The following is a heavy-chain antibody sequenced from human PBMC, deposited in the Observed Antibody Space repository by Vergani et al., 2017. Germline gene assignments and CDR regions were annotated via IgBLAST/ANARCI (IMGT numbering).Heavy chain of an antibody. D-gene: IGHD3-22*01. CDR1: GLTFSSYA. CDR3: ARTYYDSSGYYFRPPQGDY. CDR2: ISYDGSNK. Sequence: QVQLVESGGGVVQPGRSLRLSCAASGLTFSSYAMHWVRQAPGKGLEGVAVISYDGSNKYYADSVKGRFTISRDNSKNTLYLQMNSLRAEDTAVYYCARTYYDSSGYYFRPPQGDYWGQGTLVTVSS. J-gene: IGHJ4*02. V-gene: IGHV3-30-3*01.